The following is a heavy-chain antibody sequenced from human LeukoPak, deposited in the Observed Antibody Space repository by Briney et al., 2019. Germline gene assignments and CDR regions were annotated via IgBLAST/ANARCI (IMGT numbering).Heavy chain of an antibody. CDR1: GFTFSSYW. D-gene: IGHD2-21*01. V-gene: IGHV3-7*01. CDR2: IKQDGSEK. CDR3: ARDRGDSKFYHFDY. Sequence: GGSLRLSCAASGFTFSSYWMSWVRQAPGKGLEWVANIKQDGSEKYYVDSVKGRFTISRDNAKNSLYLQMNSLRAEDTAVYYCARDRGDSKFYHFDYWGQGTLVTVSS. J-gene: IGHJ4*02.